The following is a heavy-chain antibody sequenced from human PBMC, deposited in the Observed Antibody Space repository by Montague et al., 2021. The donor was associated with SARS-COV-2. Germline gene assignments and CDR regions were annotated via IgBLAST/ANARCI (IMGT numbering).Heavy chain of an antibody. J-gene: IGHJ2*01. Sequence: SETLSLTCTVSGGSTSSYYWSWIRQPLGKGLEWIGCIYYSGSTNYNPSLKSRVTLSVDTSKTQFSLKLNSVTAADTAVYYCARTIVVVSAARRYFDLWGRGTLVTVSS. CDR3: ARTIVVVSAARRYFDL. CDR2: IYYSGST. CDR1: GGSTSSYY. D-gene: IGHD2-2*01. V-gene: IGHV4-59*01.